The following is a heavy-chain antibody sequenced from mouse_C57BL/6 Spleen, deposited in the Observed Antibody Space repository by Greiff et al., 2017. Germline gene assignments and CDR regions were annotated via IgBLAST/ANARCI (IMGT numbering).Heavy chain of an antibody. V-gene: IGHV14-2*01. CDR1: GFNIKDYY. CDR3: ASHYYGGYYAMDY. Sequence: VQLQQSGAELVKPGASVTLSCTASGFNIKDYYMHWVKQRTEQGLEWIGRIDPEDGETKYAPKFQGKATITADTSSNTAYLQLSSLTSEDTAVYYSASHYYGGYYAMDYWGQGTSVTVSS. J-gene: IGHJ4*01. D-gene: IGHD1-1*01. CDR2: IDPEDGET.